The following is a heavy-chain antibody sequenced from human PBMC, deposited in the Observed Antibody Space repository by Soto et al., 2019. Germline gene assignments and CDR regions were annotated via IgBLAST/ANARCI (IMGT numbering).Heavy chain of an antibody. CDR2: IKQDGSEK. CDR1: GFTFSSYW. D-gene: IGHD5-12*01. V-gene: IGHV3-7*03. CDR3: ARPPLPQWVPRDDAFDI. Sequence: EVQLVESGGGLVQPGGSLRLSCAASGFTFSSYWMSWVRQAPGKGLEWVANIKQDGSEKYYVDSVKGRFTISRDNAKNSLDLQMHSLRAEDTAVYYCARPPLPQWVPRDDAFDIWGQGTMVTFSS. J-gene: IGHJ3*02.